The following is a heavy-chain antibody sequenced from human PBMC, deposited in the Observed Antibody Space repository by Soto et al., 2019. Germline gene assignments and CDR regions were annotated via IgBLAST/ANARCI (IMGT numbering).Heavy chain of an antibody. CDR1: GGSFSGYY. D-gene: IGHD2-2*01. V-gene: IGHV4-34*01. CDR3: ARGRCSSTSCYLEGWFDP. Sequence: SETLSLTCAVYGGSFSGYYWSWIRQPPGKGLEWIGEINHSGSSNYTPSLKSRVTISVDTSKNQFSLKLSSVTAAETAVYYCARGRCSSTSCYLEGWFDPWGQGTLVTVSS. J-gene: IGHJ5*02. CDR2: INHSGSS.